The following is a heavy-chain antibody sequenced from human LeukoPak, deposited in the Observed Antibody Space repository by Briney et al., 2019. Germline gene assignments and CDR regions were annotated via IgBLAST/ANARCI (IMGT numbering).Heavy chain of an antibody. CDR3: AKDLGWQLVRGAFDI. Sequence: QTGGSLRLSCAASGFTFSGSAMHWVRQASGKGLEWVGRIRSKANSYATAYAASVKGRFTISRDDSKNTAYLQMNSLRAEDTAVYYCAKDLGWQLVRGAFDIWGQGTMVTVSS. J-gene: IGHJ3*02. CDR2: IRSKANSYAT. V-gene: IGHV3-73*01. D-gene: IGHD6-6*01. CDR1: GFTFSGSA.